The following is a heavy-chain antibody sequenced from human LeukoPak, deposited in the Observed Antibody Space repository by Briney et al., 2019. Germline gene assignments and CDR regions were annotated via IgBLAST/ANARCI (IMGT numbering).Heavy chain of an antibody. CDR2: IWSDGSND. D-gene: IGHD3-3*01. Sequence: GRSLRLSCTASGFNFGSDAMHWVRQAPGKGLEWVAFIWSDGSNDHYADSVKGRFTISRDNSKNTVCLQMNSLRVEDTAVYYCATKIRDVLRFLEWSYGMDVWGQGTTVTVSS. CDR3: ATKIRDVLRFLEWSYGMDV. J-gene: IGHJ6*02. CDR1: GFNFGSDA. V-gene: IGHV3-33*01.